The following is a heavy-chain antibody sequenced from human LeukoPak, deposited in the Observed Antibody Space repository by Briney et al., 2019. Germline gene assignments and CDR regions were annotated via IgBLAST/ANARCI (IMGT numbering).Heavy chain of an antibody. CDR3: ARPPYSSGSFDL. J-gene: IGHJ2*01. V-gene: IGHV3-74*01. D-gene: IGHD6-19*01. CDR1: GFTFSNFW. CDR2: IDTAGSAT. Sequence: TGGSLRLSCTASGFTFSNFWMHWVRQAPGKGLVWVSGIDTAGSATRYADSVKGRFTISRDNAKNTLYLQMNSLRAEDTAVYYCARPPYSSGSFDLWGRGTLVTVSS.